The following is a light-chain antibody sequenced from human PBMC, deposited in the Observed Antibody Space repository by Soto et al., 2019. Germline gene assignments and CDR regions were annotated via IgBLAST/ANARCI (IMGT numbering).Light chain of an antibody. V-gene: IGLV1-40*01. J-gene: IGLJ3*02. CDR3: QSYDSSLSGWV. Sequence: QSVLTQPPSVSGAPGPRVTISRTGGSSNIGAGYDVHWYQQLPGTAPKLLIYGNSNRPSGVPDRFSGSKSGTSASLAITGLQAEDEADYYCQSYDSSLSGWVFGGGTKLTVL. CDR1: SSNIGAGYD. CDR2: GNS.